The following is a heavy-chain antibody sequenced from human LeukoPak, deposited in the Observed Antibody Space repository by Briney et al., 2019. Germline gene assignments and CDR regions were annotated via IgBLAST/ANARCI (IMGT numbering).Heavy chain of an antibody. CDR1: GGSISSYY. D-gene: IGHD3-22*01. V-gene: IGHV4-59*01. CDR2: IYYSGST. CDR3: ARQVPGLYDSSGYLEFDY. J-gene: IGHJ4*02. Sequence: SETLSLTCTVSGGSISSYYWSWIRQPPGKGLEWIGYIYYSGSTNYNPSLKSRVTISVDTSKNQFSLKLSSVTAADTAVYYCARQVPGLYDSSGYLEFDYWSQGTLVTVSS.